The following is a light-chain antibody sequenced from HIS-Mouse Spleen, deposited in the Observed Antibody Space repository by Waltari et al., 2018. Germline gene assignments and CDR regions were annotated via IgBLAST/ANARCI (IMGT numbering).Light chain of an antibody. CDR1: ALPKQY. V-gene: IGLV3-25*03. Sequence: SYELTQPPSVSVSPGQTARSTCSGDALPKQYPYWYQQKPGQAPVLVIYKDSERPSGIPERFSGSSSGTTVTLTISGVQAEDEADYYCQSADSSGTYRVFGGGTKLTVL. J-gene: IGLJ3*02. CDR2: KDS. CDR3: QSADSSGTYRV.